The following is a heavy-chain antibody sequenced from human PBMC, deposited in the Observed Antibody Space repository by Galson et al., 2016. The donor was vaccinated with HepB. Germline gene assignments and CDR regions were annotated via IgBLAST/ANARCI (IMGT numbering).Heavy chain of an antibody. Sequence: SLRLSCAASGFSFNDFYMSWIRQPPGKALEWISYISHSGNTREYADSVKGRFTVSRDNNKNSVYLQLNSLRAEDTALYYCARDVNNCTGDRRLFDLWGQGTLVSVSS. CDR3: ARDVNNCTGDRRLFDL. D-gene: IGHD1-1*01. J-gene: IGHJ4*02. CDR2: ISHSGNTR. V-gene: IGHV3-11*01. CDR1: GFSFNDFY.